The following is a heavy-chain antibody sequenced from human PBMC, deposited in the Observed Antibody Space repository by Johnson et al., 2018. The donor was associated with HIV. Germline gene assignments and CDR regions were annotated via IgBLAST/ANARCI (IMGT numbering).Heavy chain of an antibody. J-gene: IGHJ3*02. CDR3: AGPGGSFDM. Sequence: VHLVESGGGLVQPGGSLRLSCAASGFTVSSNYMSWVRQAPGKGLEWVSVIYSGGNTYYADSLKGRFTISRDKSKNTLYLQMNSLGAGDTAMYYCAGPGGSFDMWGQGTMVTVSS. CDR1: GFTVSSNY. V-gene: IGHV3-66*01. D-gene: IGHD4-23*01. CDR2: IYSGGNT.